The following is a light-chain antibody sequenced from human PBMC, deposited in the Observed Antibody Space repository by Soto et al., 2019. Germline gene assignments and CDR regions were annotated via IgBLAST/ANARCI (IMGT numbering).Light chain of an antibody. J-gene: IGKJ1*01. CDR3: QQYGRSGT. V-gene: IGKV3-20*01. CDR2: GAS. CDR1: QSVSNNY. Sequence: IALTQSPCTLYPSPGDRATLSCSASQSVSNNYLAWYQQRPGQAPRLLIYGASNRATGIPDRFSGSGSGTDFTLTISRLEPEDFAVYYCQQYGRSGTFGQGTKVDIK.